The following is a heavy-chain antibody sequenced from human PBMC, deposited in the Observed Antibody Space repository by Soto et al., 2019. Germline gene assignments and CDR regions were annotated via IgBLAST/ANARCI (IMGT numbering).Heavy chain of an antibody. CDR2: IYYSGST. J-gene: IGHJ6*02. CDR1: GGSISSGSYY. D-gene: IGHD2-2*01. Sequence: PSETLSLTYTVSGGSISSGSYYWRCTRQPPGKGLEWIEYIYYSGSTNYNPSLKSRVTISVDTSKNQFSLKLSSVTAADTAVYYCARGRYQLLDYYYYYYGMDVWGQGTTVTVSS. CDR3: ARGRYQLLDYYYYYYGMDV. V-gene: IGHV4-61*01.